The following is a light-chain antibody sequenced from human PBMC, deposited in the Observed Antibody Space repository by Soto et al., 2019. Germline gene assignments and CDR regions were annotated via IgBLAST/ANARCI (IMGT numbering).Light chain of an antibody. V-gene: IGKV3-15*01. CDR1: QSVSSS. Sequence: IVMTQSPATLSVSPGEGATLSCGAGQSVSSSLAWYQQKPGQAPRLLIYDASTRATCILARFSGSWSGTEFSLTISSLQSEDFALYYCQQYDKWPYTVGQGTKV. CDR3: QQYDKWPYT. CDR2: DAS. J-gene: IGKJ2*01.